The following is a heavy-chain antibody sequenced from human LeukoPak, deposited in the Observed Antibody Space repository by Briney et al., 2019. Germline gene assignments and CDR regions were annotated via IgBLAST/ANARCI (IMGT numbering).Heavy chain of an antibody. CDR1: GGSISSYY. CDR3: ARVPTYGGYYYDTRRLWYFDL. CDR2: IYYSGST. V-gene: IGHV4-59*01. Sequence: SETLSLTCTVSGGSISSYYWSWIQQPPGKGLEWIGYIYYSGSTNYNSSLKSRVTISVDTSKNQFSLKLSSVTAADTAVYYCARVPTYGGYYYDTRRLWYFDLWGRGTLVTVSS. J-gene: IGHJ2*01. D-gene: IGHD3-22*01.